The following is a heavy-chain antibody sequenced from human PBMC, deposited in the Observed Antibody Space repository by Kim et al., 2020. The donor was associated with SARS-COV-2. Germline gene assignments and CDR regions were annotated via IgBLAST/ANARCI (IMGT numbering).Heavy chain of an antibody. D-gene: IGHD3-3*01. CDR1: GGSISSGGYS. Sequence: SETLSLTCAVSGGSISSGGYSWNWIRQPPGKGLEWIGYIYHSGSTYYNPSLKSRVTISVDRSKNQFSLKLSSVTAADTAVYYCARSDYDFWSGYYGWFDPWGQGTLVTVSS. CDR2: IYHSGST. J-gene: IGHJ5*02. V-gene: IGHV4-30-2*01. CDR3: ARSDYDFWSGYYGWFDP.